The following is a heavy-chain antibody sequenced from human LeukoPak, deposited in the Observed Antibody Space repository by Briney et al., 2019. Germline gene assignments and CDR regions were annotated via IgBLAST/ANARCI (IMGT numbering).Heavy chain of an antibody. V-gene: IGHV4-4*07. J-gene: IGHJ5*02. Sequence: PSETLSLTCTVSGGSISSYYWSWIRQPAGKGLEWIGRIYTSGSTNYNPSLKSRVTMSVDTSKNQFSLKLSSVTAADTAVYYCAREGVTIFGVVITNWFDPWGQGTLVTVSS. D-gene: IGHD3-3*01. CDR1: GGSISSYY. CDR2: IYTSGST. CDR3: AREGVTIFGVVITNWFDP.